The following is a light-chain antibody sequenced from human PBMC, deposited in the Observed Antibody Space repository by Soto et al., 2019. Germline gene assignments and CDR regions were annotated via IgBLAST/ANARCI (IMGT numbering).Light chain of an antibody. J-gene: IGKJ2*01. CDR3: QQYNTFSPYT. CDR2: KAS. V-gene: IGKV1-5*03. Sequence: DLQMTQSPSTLASVGDRVTLTCRASQSVSDWLAWYQQKPGKAPKVLIYKASNLESGVPSRFSGSGSGTEFTLTISSLQPDDSATYYCQQYNTFSPYTFGQGTKLEIK. CDR1: QSVSDW.